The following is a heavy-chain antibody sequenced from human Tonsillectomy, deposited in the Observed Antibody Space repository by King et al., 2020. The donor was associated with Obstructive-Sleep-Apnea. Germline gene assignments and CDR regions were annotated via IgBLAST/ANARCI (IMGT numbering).Heavy chain of an antibody. CDR1: GYSISSDYY. CDR3: ARVGPSQTDY. V-gene: IGHV4-38-2*02. CDR2: IYHSGST. J-gene: IGHJ4*02. D-gene: IGHD3-16*01. Sequence: QLQESGPGLVKPSETLSLTCTVSGYSISSDYYWGWIRQPPGKGLEWIATIYHSGSTYYNPSLKSRVTISVATSKNQFSLRLRSVTAADTAVYYCARVGPSQTDYWGQGTLVTVSS.